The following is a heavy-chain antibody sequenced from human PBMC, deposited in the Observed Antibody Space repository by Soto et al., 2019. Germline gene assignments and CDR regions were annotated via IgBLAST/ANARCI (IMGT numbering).Heavy chain of an antibody. D-gene: IGHD3-22*01. Sequence: LRLSCAASGFTFSSYAMSWVRQAPGKGLEWVSAISGSGGSTYYADSVKGRFTISRDNSKNTLYLQMNSLRAEDTAVYYCAKGGTPNYYDSSGYPDYWGQGTLVTVSS. CDR2: ISGSGGST. V-gene: IGHV3-23*01. J-gene: IGHJ4*02. CDR3: AKGGTPNYYDSSGYPDY. CDR1: GFTFSSYA.